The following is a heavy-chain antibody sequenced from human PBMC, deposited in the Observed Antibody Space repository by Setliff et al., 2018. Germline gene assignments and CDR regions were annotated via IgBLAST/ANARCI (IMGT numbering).Heavy chain of an antibody. D-gene: IGHD2-15*01. CDR1: GGSFSGYY. CDR2: INHSGST. CDR3: ARIRLCGGRVICPPGRYVDV. Sequence: SETLSLTCAGYGGSFSGYYWSWIRQPPGKGLEWIGEINHSGSTNYNPSLKSRVTMSIDASKNQFSLKLNSVTAADMAVYYCARIRLCGGRVICPPGRYVDVWGKGTTVTVSS. V-gene: IGHV4-34*01. J-gene: IGHJ6*03.